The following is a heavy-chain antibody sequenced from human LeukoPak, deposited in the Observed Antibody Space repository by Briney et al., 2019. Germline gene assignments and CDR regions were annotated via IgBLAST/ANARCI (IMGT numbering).Heavy chain of an antibody. CDR2: TLHTGRT. D-gene: IGHD3-22*01. J-gene: IGHJ4*02. CDR3: ARDDRAHYDFDF. V-gene: IGHV4-30-2*01. CDR1: GVSISSGGYY. Sequence: SETLSLTCTVSGVSISSGGYYWSWIRQPPGRGLEWIGYTLHTGRTYYNPSLKSRVTMSVDTSKNQFSLNLSSVTAADTAVYYCARDDRAHYDFDFWGQGTLVTVSS.